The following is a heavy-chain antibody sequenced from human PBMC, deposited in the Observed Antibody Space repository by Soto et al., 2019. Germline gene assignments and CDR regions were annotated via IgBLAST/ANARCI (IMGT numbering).Heavy chain of an antibody. D-gene: IGHD3-16*01. J-gene: IGHJ3*02. CDR3: TGAYYDIDAFDI. Sequence: PSETLSLTCTVSGGSISSGDYYWSWIRQPPGKGLEWIGYIYLSGSINYNPSLKSRVIISVDTAKNQFSLSLSSVTAADTAVYYCTGAYYDIDAFDIWGQGTMVTVSS. CDR2: IYLSGSI. CDR1: GGSISSGDYY. V-gene: IGHV4-61*08.